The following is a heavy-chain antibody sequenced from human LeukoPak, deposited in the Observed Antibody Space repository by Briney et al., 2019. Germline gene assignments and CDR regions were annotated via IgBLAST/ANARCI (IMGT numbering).Heavy chain of an antibody. D-gene: IGHD3-3*01. V-gene: IGHV3-23*01. CDR3: AKTGDDFWSGYLAQFDY. CDR1: GFTFSSYA. CDR2: ISGSGDST. Sequence: GGSLRLSCAASGFTFSSYAMSWVRQAPGKGLEWVSAISGSGDSTYYADSVKSRFTISRDNSKNTLYLQMNSLRAEDTAVYYCAKTGDDFWSGYLAQFDYWGQGTLVTVSS. J-gene: IGHJ4*02.